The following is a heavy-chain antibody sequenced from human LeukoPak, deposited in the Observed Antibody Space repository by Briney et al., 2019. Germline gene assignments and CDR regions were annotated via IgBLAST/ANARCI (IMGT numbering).Heavy chain of an antibody. CDR2: ISGSGGST. CDR3: AKVGELAYCGGDCYRGFDF. D-gene: IGHD2-21*02. J-gene: IGHJ4*02. V-gene: IGHV3-23*01. Sequence: GGSLRLSCAASGFTFSTYAMSWVRQAPGKELEWVSTISGSGGSTYYADSVKGRFTISRDNSKNTLYLQMNSLRAEATAVYYCAKVGELAYCGGDCYRGFDFWGQGTLVTVSS. CDR1: GFTFSTYA.